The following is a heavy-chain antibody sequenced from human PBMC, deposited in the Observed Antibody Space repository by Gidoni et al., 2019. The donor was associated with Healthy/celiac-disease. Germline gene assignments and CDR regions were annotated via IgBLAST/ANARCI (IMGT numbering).Heavy chain of an antibody. Sequence: EVQLLESGGGLVQPGGSLSLSCAASGFTFSSYAMSGVRQAPGKGLEWVSAISGSGGSTYYADSVKGRFTISRDNSKNTLYLQMNSLRAEDTAVYYCAKDFGLHDYGDFHPSPYFDYWGQGTLVTVSS. J-gene: IGHJ4*02. CDR2: ISGSGGST. D-gene: IGHD4-17*01. CDR3: AKDFGLHDYGDFHPSPYFDY. V-gene: IGHV3-23*01. CDR1: GFTFSSYA.